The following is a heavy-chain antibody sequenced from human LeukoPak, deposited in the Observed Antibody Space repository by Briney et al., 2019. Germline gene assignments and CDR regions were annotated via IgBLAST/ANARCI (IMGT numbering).Heavy chain of an antibody. CDR2: ISWNSGSI. CDR1: GFTFYDYA. V-gene: IGHV3-9*01. J-gene: IGHJ4*02. D-gene: IGHD3-22*01. Sequence: GGSLRLSCAASGFTFYDYAMHWVRQAPGKGLEWVSGISWNSGSIGYADSVKGRFTISRDNAKNSLYLQMNSLRAEDTALYYCAKDPRPYYYDSSGLLPVGAGYWGQGTLVTVSS. CDR3: AKDPRPYYYDSSGLLPVGAGY.